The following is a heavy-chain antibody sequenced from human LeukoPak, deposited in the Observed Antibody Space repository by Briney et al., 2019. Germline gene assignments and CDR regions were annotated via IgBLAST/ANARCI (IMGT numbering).Heavy chain of an antibody. V-gene: IGHV3-48*03. CDR1: GLSFSDCD. Sequence: PGGSLRLSCSASGLSFSDCDMNWFRLSPEKGLEWIAYITSSGATTEYADSVKGRFTISRVNAKNSMYLQMNSLRPEDTAVYYCARNPDYGDPYWGQGTLVTVSS. D-gene: IGHD4/OR15-4a*01. CDR3: ARNPDYGDPY. J-gene: IGHJ4*02. CDR2: ITSSGATT.